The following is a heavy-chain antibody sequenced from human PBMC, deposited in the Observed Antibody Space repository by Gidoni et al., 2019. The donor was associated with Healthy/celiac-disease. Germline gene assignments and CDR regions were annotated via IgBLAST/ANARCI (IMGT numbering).Heavy chain of an antibody. CDR1: GFPFSSYA. CDR2: ISGSGGST. J-gene: IGHJ5*02. Sequence: EVQLLESGGGLVQPGGSLRLSCAASGFPFSSYAMSWVRQAPGKGLEWVSAISGSGGSTYYADSVKGRFTISRDNSKNTLYLQMNSLRAEDTAVYYCAKENIVVVIAIGGWFDPWGQGTLVTVSS. D-gene: IGHD2-21*01. V-gene: IGHV3-23*01. CDR3: AKENIVVVIAIGGWFDP.